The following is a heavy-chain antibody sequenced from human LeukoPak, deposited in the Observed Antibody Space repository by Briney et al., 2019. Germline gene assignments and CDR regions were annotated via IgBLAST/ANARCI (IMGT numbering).Heavy chain of an antibody. Sequence: SETLSLTCTVSGGSIRSYYWSWIRQHPGKGLEWIGYIYYSGSTYYNPSLKSRVTISVDTSKNQFSLKLSSVTAADTAVYYCARTVGWFGELLEFDPWGQGTLVTVSS. CDR3: ARTVGWFGELLEFDP. CDR2: IYYSGST. D-gene: IGHD3-10*01. V-gene: IGHV4-59*06. J-gene: IGHJ5*02. CDR1: GGSIRSYY.